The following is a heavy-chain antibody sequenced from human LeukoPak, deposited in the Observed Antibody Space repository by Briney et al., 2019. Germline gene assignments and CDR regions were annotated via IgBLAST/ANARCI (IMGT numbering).Heavy chain of an antibody. Sequence: GASVTVSCKASRYTFTRYYMHWVRQAPGQGLEWMGWINPNSGGTNYPQKFQGRGTMTRGTYISTAYMELSKLRSDDPAVYYCARPFYDSSGYYYKAITDDAFYIWGQGTMVTVSS. CDR2: INPNSGGT. V-gene: IGHV1-2*02. CDR3: ARPFYDSSGYYYKAITDDAFYI. CDR1: RYTFTRYY. J-gene: IGHJ3*02. D-gene: IGHD3-22*01.